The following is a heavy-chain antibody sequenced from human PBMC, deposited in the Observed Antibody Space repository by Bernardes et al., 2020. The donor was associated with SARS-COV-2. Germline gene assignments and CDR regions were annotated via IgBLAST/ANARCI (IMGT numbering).Heavy chain of an antibody. J-gene: IGHJ4*02. CDR1: GGSISSSSYY. CDR3: ARQITFTMIVVVITTHFDC. V-gene: IGHV4-39*01. D-gene: IGHD3-22*01. Sequence: SETLSLTCTVSGGSISSSSYYWGWIRQPPGKGLEWIGSIYYSGSTYYNPSLKSRVTISVDTSKNQFSLKLSSVTAAYTAVYYCARQITFTMIVVVITTHFDCWGPRTLVTVSS. CDR2: IYYSGST.